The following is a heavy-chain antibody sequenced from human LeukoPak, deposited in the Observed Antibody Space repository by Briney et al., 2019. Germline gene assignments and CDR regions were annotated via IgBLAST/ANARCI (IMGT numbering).Heavy chain of an antibody. CDR2: MNANTGKT. CDR1: GYTFTSYD. Sequence: ASVKVSCKASGYTFTSYDLNWVRQAGGQGLEWIGWMNANTGKTAYAEKFQGRVTMTRDTSMNTGYLDLSNLKSEDTAVYYCARGPQLWLGRLTYWGQGTLVTVSS. V-gene: IGHV1-8*02. CDR3: ARGPQLWLGRLTY. J-gene: IGHJ4*02. D-gene: IGHD1-1*01.